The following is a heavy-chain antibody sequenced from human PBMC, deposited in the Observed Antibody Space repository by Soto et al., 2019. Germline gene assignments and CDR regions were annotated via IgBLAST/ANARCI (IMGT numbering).Heavy chain of an antibody. CDR1: GGSISSYC. Sequence: SETLSLTCTVSGGSISSYCWSWIRQPPGKGLEWIGYIYYSGSTNYNPSLKSRVTISVDTSKNQFSLKLSSVTAADTAVYYCARGPDGYSTTWGQGTLVTVSS. CDR3: ARGPDGYSTT. CDR2: IYYSGST. V-gene: IGHV4-59*01. J-gene: IGHJ5*02. D-gene: IGHD2-15*01.